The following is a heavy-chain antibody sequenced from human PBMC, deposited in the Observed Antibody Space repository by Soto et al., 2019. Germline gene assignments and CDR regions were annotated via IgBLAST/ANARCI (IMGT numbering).Heavy chain of an antibody. V-gene: IGHV4-31*03. J-gene: IGHJ6*03. CDR2: IYYSGST. D-gene: IGHD4-4*01. CDR3: ARDTEGVSNYNYYYYMDV. CDR1: GGSISSGGYY. Sequence: SETLSLTCTVSGGSISSGGYYWSWIRQHPGKGLEWIGYIYYSGSTYYNPSLKSRVTISVDTSKNQFSLKLSSVTAADTAVYYCARDTEGVSNYNYYYYMDVWGKGTTVTVSS.